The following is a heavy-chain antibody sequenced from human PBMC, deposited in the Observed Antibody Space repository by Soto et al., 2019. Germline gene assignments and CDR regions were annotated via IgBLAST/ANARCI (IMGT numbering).Heavy chain of an antibody. D-gene: IGHD3-3*01. J-gene: IGHJ4*02. CDR3: VRGPSDHKLRLVEWPYGDY. CDR2: IYSGHTT. V-gene: IGHV3-53*01. CDR1: GFVVSSNQ. Sequence: GGSLRLSCVASGFVVSSNQMSWVRQAPGKGLEWVSVIYSGHTTYYADSVEGRFTISRDDSKNTLYLQMNSLRVEDTAVYYCVRGPSDHKLRLVEWPYGDYWGQGALVTVSS.